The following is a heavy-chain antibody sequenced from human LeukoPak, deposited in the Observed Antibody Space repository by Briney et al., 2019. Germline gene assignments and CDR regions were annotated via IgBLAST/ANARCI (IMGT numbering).Heavy chain of an antibody. Sequence: GGSLRLSCAASGFTFSSYAMHWVRQAPGKGLEWVAVISYDGSNKYYADSVKGRFTISRDNAKNTLNLQMNSLRAEDTAVYYCASAPMELPDYWGQGTLVTVSS. J-gene: IGHJ4*02. CDR3: ASAPMELPDY. CDR1: GFTFSSYA. D-gene: IGHD1-7*01. V-gene: IGHV3-30*04. CDR2: ISYDGSNK.